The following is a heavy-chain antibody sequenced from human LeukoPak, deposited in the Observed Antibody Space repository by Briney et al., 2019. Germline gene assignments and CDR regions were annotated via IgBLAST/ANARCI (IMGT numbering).Heavy chain of an antibody. CDR2: MNPNSGNT. J-gene: IGHJ4*02. V-gene: IGHV1-8*01. CDR1: GYTFTSYD. D-gene: IGHD3-22*01. Sequence: ASVKVSCKASGYTFTSYDINWVRQATGQGLEWMGWMNPNSGNTGYAQKFQGRVTMTRNTSISTAYMELSSLRSEDTAVYYCARNYYDSSGYYEYYFDYWGQGTLVTVSS. CDR3: ARNYYDSSGYYEYYFDY.